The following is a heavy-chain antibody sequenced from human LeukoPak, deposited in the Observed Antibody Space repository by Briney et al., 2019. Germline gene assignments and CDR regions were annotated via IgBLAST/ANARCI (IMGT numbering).Heavy chain of an antibody. CDR1: VYTLSYYY. CDR2: ISSSGCTI. CDR3: ARELGYCSGGSCYEGGFDY. J-gene: IGHJ4*02. V-gene: IGHV3-11*01. D-gene: IGHD2-15*01. Sequence: GGSLRLSCAPSVYTLSYYYMSWIRGARGGGGEWVSYISSSGCTIYYADSVKGRFTISRDNAKNSLYLQMNSLRAEATAVYYCARELGYCSGGSCYEGGFDYWGQGTLVTVSS.